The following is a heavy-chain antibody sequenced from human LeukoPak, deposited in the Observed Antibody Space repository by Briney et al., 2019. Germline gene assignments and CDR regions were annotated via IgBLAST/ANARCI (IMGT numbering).Heavy chain of an antibody. CDR1: GFTFTNAW. Sequence: GGSLRLSCAASGFTFTNAWMNWVRQAPGKGLECVGRIKGKTDGGTTDYAAPVKGRFIISRDDSKNTLSLQMNSLKAEYTAVYYCTTEFPPLSDSNSYDAFDIWGQGTMVTVSS. J-gene: IGHJ3*02. V-gene: IGHV3-15*01. D-gene: IGHD4-11*01. CDR2: IKGKTDGGTT. CDR3: TTEFPPLSDSNSYDAFDI.